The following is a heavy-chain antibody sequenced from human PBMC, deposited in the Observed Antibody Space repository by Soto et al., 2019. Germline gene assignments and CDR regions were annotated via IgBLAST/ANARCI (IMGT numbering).Heavy chain of an antibody. CDR1: GGSISSDY. Sequence: PSETQCLTCTVAGGSISSDYGSWIRQPRWKGLEWIGYIYYSGSTNYNPSLKSRVTISVDTSKNQFSLKLSSVTAADTAVYYCARDANSGYDLGLFDPWGQGTLVTVSS. V-gene: IGHV4-59*01. CDR2: IYYSGST. J-gene: IGHJ5*02. CDR3: ARDANSGYDLGLFDP. D-gene: IGHD5-12*01.